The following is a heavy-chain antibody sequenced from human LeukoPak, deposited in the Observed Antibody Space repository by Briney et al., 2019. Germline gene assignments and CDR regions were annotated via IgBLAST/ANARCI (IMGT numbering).Heavy chain of an antibody. Sequence: PGRSLRLSCAASGFTFSSYAMHWVRQAPGKGLEWVAVISYDGSNKYYADSVKGRFTISRDNSKNTLYLQMNSLRSDDTAVYYCARDAPDSSGLEDAFGIWGQGTMVTVSS. CDR3: ARDAPDSSGLEDAFGI. V-gene: IGHV3-30*14. J-gene: IGHJ3*02. D-gene: IGHD3-22*01. CDR2: ISYDGSNK. CDR1: GFTFSSYA.